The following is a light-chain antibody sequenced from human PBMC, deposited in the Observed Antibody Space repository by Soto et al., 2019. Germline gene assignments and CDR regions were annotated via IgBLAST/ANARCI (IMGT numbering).Light chain of an antibody. Sequence: DIQMTQSPSSLSASVGDRVTITCRASQDISNYLVWFQQKPGKAPKSLIYGASSLQSGVPSKFSGSGSRTDFSLTITTLQPEDFATYYCQQYDSYPHTFGGGTKVEIK. V-gene: IGKV1-16*02. CDR1: QDISNY. J-gene: IGKJ4*01. CDR2: GAS. CDR3: QQYDSYPHT.